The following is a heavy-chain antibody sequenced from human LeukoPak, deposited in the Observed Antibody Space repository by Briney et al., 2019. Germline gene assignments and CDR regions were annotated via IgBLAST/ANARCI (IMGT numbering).Heavy chain of an antibody. CDR2: INTNTRHP. CDR1: GYTFTSYA. CDR3: AILQAHRYYYDSSGYDYAFDI. J-gene: IGHJ3*02. D-gene: IGHD3-22*01. V-gene: IGHV7-4-1*02. Sequence: AASVKVSCKASGYTFTSYAMNWVRQAPGQGLEWMGWINTNTRHPTYAQGFTGRFVFSLDTSVSTAYLQISSLEAEDTAIYYCAILQAHRYYYDSSGYDYAFDIWGQGTMVTVSS.